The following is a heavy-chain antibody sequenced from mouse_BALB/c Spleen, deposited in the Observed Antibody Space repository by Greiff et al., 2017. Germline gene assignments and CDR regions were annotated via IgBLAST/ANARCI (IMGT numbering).Heavy chain of an antibody. V-gene: IGHV5-17*02. D-gene: IGHD1-1*02. CDR3: ARGGNYYAMDY. CDR2: ISSGSSTI. J-gene: IGHJ4*01. CDR1: GFTFSSFG. Sequence: EVNLVESGGGLVQPGGSRKLSCAASGFTFSSFGMHWVRQAPEKGLEWVAYISSGSSTIYYADTVKGRFTISRDNPKNTLFLQMTSLRSEDTAMYYCARGGNYYAMDYWGQGTSVTVSS.